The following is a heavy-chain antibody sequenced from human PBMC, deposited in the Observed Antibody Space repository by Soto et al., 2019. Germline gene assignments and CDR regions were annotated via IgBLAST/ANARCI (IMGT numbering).Heavy chain of an antibody. CDR3: AKGDSSSWSFYYYYYMDV. D-gene: IGHD6-13*01. CDR2: ISGSGGST. CDR1: GFTFSSYA. J-gene: IGHJ6*03. V-gene: IGHV3-23*01. Sequence: VQLLESGGGLVQPGGSLRLSCAASGFTFSSYAMSWVRQAPGKGLEWVSGISGSGGSTYYADSVKGRFTISRDNSKNTLYLQMNSLRAEDTAVYYCAKGDSSSWSFYYYYYMDVWGKGTTVTVSS.